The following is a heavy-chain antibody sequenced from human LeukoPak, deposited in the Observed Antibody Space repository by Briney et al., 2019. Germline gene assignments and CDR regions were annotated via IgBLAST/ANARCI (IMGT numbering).Heavy chain of an antibody. Sequence: ASVKVSCKASGYTFTSYAMHWVRQAPGQRLEWMGWINAGNGNTKYSQKFQGRVTITRDTSASTAYMELSSLRSEDTAVYYCAKAQWGIAALGQNYYYMDVWGKGTTVTVSS. CDR2: INAGNGNT. V-gene: IGHV1-3*01. CDR1: GYTFTSYA. D-gene: IGHD6-13*01. CDR3: AKAQWGIAALGQNYYYMDV. J-gene: IGHJ6*03.